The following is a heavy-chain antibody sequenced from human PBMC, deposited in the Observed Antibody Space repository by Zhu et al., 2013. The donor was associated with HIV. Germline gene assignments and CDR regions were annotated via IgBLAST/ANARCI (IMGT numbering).Heavy chain of an antibody. CDR1: GGTFSSYA. J-gene: IGHJ6*02. Sequence: QVQLVQSGAEVKKPGSSVKVSCKAAGGTFSSYAITWVRQAPGQGLEWMGWIIPMFGVVDYAQKFKGRVTITADESTSTAYMELSSLRSEDTAVYYCARGVVVPAVRGGMDVWGQGTTVTVSS. CDR3: ARGVVVPAVRGGMDV. CDR2: IIPMFGVV. V-gene: IGHV1-69*12. D-gene: IGHD2-2*01.